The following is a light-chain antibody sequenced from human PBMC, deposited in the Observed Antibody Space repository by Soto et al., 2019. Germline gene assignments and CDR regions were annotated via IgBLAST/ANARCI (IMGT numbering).Light chain of an antibody. CDR2: GAS. Sequence: EIVLTQSPGTLSLSPGERATLSCRASQSVSSSYLAWYQQKPGQAPRLLIYGASSRATGIPDRFSGSGSGTDVTLTISRLEPEDFAVYYCQQYGSSPHTCGQGTKLDIK. V-gene: IGKV3-20*01. CDR3: QQYGSSPHT. CDR1: QSVSSSY. J-gene: IGKJ2*01.